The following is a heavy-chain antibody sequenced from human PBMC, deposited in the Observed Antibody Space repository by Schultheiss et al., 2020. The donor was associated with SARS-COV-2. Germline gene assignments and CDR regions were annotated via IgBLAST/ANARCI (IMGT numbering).Heavy chain of an antibody. CDR2: IYSGGST. CDR3: ARAGSITIFGVVKYYFDY. D-gene: IGHD3-3*01. J-gene: IGHJ4*02. V-gene: IGHV3-66*01. Sequence: GGSLRLSCAASGFTVSSNYMSWVRQAPGKGLEWVSVIYSGGSTYYADSVKGRFTISRDNAKNSLYLQMNSLRAEDTAVYYCARAGSITIFGVVKYYFDYWGQGTLVTVSS. CDR1: GFTVSSNY.